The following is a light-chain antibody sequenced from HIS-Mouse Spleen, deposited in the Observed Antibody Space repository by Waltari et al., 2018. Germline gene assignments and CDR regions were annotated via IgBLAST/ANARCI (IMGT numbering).Light chain of an antibody. Sequence: SYELTQPPSVSVSLGQMARITCSGEALPKKYAYWYQQKPGQFPVLVIDKDSERPSGFPWRFSGSSSGTIVTLTISGVQAEDEADYYCLSADSSGTYVFGTGTKVTVL. CDR1: ALPKKY. J-gene: IGLJ1*01. V-gene: IGLV3-16*01. CDR3: LSADSSGTYV. CDR2: KDS.